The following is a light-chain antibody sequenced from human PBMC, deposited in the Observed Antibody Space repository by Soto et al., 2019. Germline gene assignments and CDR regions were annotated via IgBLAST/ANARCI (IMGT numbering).Light chain of an antibody. CDR1: SSNIGAGYY. CDR3: QSYDSSLSGVV. J-gene: IGLJ2*01. V-gene: IGLV1-40*01. CDR2: GNS. Sequence: QSVLTQPPSVSGAPGQRVTISCTGSSSNIGAGYYVHWYEQLPGTAHKLLMYGNSNRPSGVHDRFSGSKSVTSASLAITGLHAEDEADYYCQSYDSSLSGVVFGGGTKVTVL.